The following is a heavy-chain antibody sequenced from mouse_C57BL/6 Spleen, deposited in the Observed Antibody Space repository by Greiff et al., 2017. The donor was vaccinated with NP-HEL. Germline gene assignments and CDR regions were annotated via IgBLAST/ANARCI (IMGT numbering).Heavy chain of an antibody. CDR2: INYDGSST. J-gene: IGHJ2*01. CDR3: ARDRTTVFDY. Sequence: EVQLVESEGGLVQPGSSMKLSCTASGFTFSDYYMAWVRQVPEKGLEWVANINYDGSSTYYLDSLKSRFIISRDNAKNILYLQMSSLKSEDTATYYCARDRTTVFDYWGQGTTLTVSS. D-gene: IGHD1-1*01. V-gene: IGHV5-16*01. CDR1: GFTFSDYY.